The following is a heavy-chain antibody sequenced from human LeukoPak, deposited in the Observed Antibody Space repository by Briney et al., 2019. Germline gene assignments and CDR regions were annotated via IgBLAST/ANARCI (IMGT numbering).Heavy chain of an antibody. CDR3: ARLPYCSGVSCYLAY. D-gene: IGHD2-15*01. V-gene: IGHV4-34*01. CDR2: INHSGIT. Sequence: PSETLSLTCAVYGGSFSGHYCSWSRQPPGKGLEWIGEINHSGITNYNPSLKTRVTMSVDTSKHQFPLKLSSVTAAHTPVYYWARLPYCSGVSCYLAYWGEGTLVTVSS. CDR1: GGSFSGHY. J-gene: IGHJ4*02.